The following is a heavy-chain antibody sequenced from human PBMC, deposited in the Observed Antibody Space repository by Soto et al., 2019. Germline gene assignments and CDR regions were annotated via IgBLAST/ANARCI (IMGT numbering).Heavy chain of an antibody. V-gene: IGHV4-34*01. CDR3: ARGGITMVRGEMAPNWFDP. J-gene: IGHJ5*02. D-gene: IGHD3-10*01. CDR1: GGSFSGYY. CDR2: INHSGST. Sequence: TSETLSLTCAVYGGSFSGYYWSWIRQPPGKGLEWIGEINHSGSTNYNPSLKSRVTISVDTSKNQFSLKLSSVTAADTAVYYCARGGITMVRGEMAPNWFDPWGQGTLVTVSS.